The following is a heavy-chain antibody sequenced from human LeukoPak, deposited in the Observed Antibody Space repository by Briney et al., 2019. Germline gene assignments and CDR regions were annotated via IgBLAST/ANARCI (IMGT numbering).Heavy chain of an antibody. Sequence: ASVKVSCRASGFALTTYNIVWLRQAPGQGLEWVGWVTAFNENTHYSRKVQGRVTMTRDTSTSTAYMELRSLRSDDTAVYYCARNTYGYKFSMDVWGKGTTVTVSS. CDR3: ARNTYGYKFSMDV. V-gene: IGHV1-18*01. J-gene: IGHJ6*03. CDR1: GFALTTYN. D-gene: IGHD5-24*01. CDR2: VTAFNENT.